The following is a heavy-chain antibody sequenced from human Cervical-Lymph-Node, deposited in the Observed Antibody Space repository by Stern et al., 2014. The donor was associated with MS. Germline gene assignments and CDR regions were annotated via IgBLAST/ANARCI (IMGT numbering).Heavy chain of an antibody. J-gene: IGHJ3*02. CDR3: ARDYHYYDSSGYYDDAFDI. Sequence: EVQLVESGGGLVKPGGSLRLSCAASGFTFSSYSMNWVRQAPGKGLERVSSISSSSSYIYYADSVKGRFTISRDNAKNSLYLQMNSLRAEDTAVYYCARDYHYYDSSGYYDDAFDIWGQGTMVTVSS. V-gene: IGHV3-21*01. CDR2: ISSSSSYI. CDR1: GFTFSSYS. D-gene: IGHD3-22*01.